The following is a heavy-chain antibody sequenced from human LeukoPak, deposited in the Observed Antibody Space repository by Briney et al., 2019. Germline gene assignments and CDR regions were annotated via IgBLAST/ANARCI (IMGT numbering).Heavy chain of an antibody. Sequence: ASVKVSCKASGYTFTGYYMHWVRQAPGQGLEWMGWINPNSGGTNYAQKFQGRVTMTRDTSISTAYMELSRLRSDDTAVYYCARDRVWAAGHFDYWGQGTLVTVSS. D-gene: IGHD6-13*01. J-gene: IGHJ4*02. CDR3: ARDRVWAAGHFDY. CDR2: INPNSGGT. V-gene: IGHV1-2*02. CDR1: GYTFTGYY.